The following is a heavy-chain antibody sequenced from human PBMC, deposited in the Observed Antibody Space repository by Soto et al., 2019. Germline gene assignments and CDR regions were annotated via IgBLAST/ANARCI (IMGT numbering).Heavy chain of an antibody. Sequence: GGSLRLSCAASGFTFSSYAMHWVRQAPGKGLEWVAVISYDGSNKYYADSVKGRFTIPRDNSKNTLYLQMNSLRAEDTAVYYCARGSSGYSTRPHDYWGQGTLVTVSS. CDR2: ISYDGSNK. CDR1: GFTFSSYA. D-gene: IGHD3-22*01. V-gene: IGHV3-30-3*01. J-gene: IGHJ4*02. CDR3: ARGSSGYSTRPHDY.